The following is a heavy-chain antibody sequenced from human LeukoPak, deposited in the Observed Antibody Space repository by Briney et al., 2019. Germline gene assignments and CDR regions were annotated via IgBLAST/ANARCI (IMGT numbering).Heavy chain of an antibody. CDR2: IYYSGST. D-gene: IGHD3-22*01. Sequence: PSETLSLTCAVYGGSISSYYWSWIRQPPGKGLEWIGYIYYSGSTNYNPSLKSRVTISVDTSKNQFSLKLSSVTAADTAVYYCARARTYYYDSSGYPYFDYWGQGTLVTVSS. J-gene: IGHJ4*02. CDR1: GGSISSYY. V-gene: IGHV4-59*01. CDR3: ARARTYYYDSSGYPYFDY.